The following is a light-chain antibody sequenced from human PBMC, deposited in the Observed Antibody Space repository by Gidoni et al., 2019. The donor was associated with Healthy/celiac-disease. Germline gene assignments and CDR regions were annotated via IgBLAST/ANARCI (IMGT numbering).Light chain of an antibody. CDR1: QGISNY. Sequence: TITCRASQGISNYLAWYQQKPGKVPKLLIYAASTLQTGVPSRFSGSGSGTDFTLTISSLQPEDVATYYCQKYNSAPRTFGQGTKVEIK. V-gene: IGKV1-27*01. J-gene: IGKJ1*01. CDR2: AAS. CDR3: QKYNSAPRT.